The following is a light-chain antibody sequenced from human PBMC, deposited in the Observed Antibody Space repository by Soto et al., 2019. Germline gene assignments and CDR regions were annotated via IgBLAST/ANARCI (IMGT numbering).Light chain of an antibody. CDR1: QSISSW. J-gene: IGKJ1*01. CDR2: KAS. V-gene: IGKV1-5*03. CDR3: QQYSCGWA. Sequence: DIQMTQSPSTLSASVGDRVTITCRASQSISSWLAWYQQKPGKVPKLLIYKASSLEGGVPSRFSGSGSGTEFTLTISSLQPDDFATYYFQQYSCGWAFGQGTKVDIK.